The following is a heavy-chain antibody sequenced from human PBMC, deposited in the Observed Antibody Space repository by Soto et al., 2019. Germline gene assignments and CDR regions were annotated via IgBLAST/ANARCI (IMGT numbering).Heavy chain of an antibody. D-gene: IGHD1-1*01. V-gene: IGHV4-34*01. CDR3: ARLAGGGNYNSFVF. Sequence: SETLSLTCAVYGGSFSPYFWSWIRQPPGKELEWIGEINHSGSTNYNPSLTRRATLSVDTSKNQVSLKLTSVTAADTAAYYCARLAGGGNYNSFVFWGRGTRVTVSS. J-gene: IGHJ1*01. CDR2: INHSGST. CDR1: GGSFSPYF.